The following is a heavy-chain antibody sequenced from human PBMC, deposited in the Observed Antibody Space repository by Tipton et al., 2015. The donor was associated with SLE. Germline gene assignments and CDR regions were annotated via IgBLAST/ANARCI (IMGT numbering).Heavy chain of an antibody. J-gene: IGHJ3*02. D-gene: IGHD1-7*01. CDR3: ARHLELMELTFDI. CDR1: GGSISSRSYY. V-gene: IGHV4-39*01. Sequence: TLSLTCTVSGGSISSRSYYWGWIRQPPGKGLEWIGSIYYSGSTYYNPSLKSRVTISVDTSKNQFSLKLSSVTAADTAVYYCARHLELMELTFDIWGQGTMVTVSS. CDR2: IYYSGST.